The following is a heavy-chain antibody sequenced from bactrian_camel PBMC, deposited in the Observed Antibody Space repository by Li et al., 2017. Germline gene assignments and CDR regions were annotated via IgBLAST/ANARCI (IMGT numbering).Heavy chain of an antibody. CDR3: AATMGDYALGVPLSPGGCEESDFGW. Sequence: QLVESGGDSVQAGGSLRLSCAASGNTYSAQFMAWFRQAPGQKREAVAAITTGGSSTMYHDSVKGRFTISRESGKNTVYLQMNSLKPEDTAMYYCAATMGDYALGVPLSPGGCEESDFGWWGQGTQVTVS. CDR2: ITTGGSST. V-gene: IGHV3S53*01. CDR1: GNTYSAQF. J-gene: IGHJ6*01. D-gene: IGHD5*01.